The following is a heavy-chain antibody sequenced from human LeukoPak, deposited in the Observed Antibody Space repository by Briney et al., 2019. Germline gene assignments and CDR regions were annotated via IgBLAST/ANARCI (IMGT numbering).Heavy chain of an antibody. CDR2: INSDGSSA. CDR1: GFTFSSYW. D-gene: IGHD2-2*01. CDR3: ARAPRSATDYYYYMDV. Sequence: GGSLRLSCAASGFTFSSYWMHWVRRAPGKGLVWVSRINSDGSSASYADSVKGRFTISRDNAKNTLYLQMNSLRAEDTAVYYCARAPRSATDYYYYMDVWGKGTTVTISS. J-gene: IGHJ6*03. V-gene: IGHV3-74*01.